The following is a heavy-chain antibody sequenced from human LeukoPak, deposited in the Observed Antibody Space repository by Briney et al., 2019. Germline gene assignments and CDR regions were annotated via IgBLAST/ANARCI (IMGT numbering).Heavy chain of an antibody. CDR1: GFTLSSYW. Sequence: PGGSLRLSCAASGFTLSSYWMQWVRQAPGKGLVWVSRHYSDGSSTKYADSVKGRFTISRDNSKNTLYLQMNRLRAEDTAVYYCAKDQYSSGCFDYWGQGTLVTVSS. CDR3: AKDQYSSGCFDY. J-gene: IGHJ4*02. V-gene: IGHV3-74*03. D-gene: IGHD6-19*01. CDR2: HYSDGSST.